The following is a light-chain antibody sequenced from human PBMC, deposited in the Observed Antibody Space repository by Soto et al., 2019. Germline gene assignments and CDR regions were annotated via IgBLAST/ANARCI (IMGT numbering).Light chain of an antibody. CDR2: GAS. CDR1: ESLSSAY. CDR3: QQYGSSPPKT. V-gene: IGKV3-20*01. J-gene: IGKJ1*01. Sequence: EIVLTQSPGTLSLSPGEIATLSFSASESLSSAYLAWYQQKPGQAPRLLLYGASTRATGIPDRFSGSGSGTEFTLTISRLEPEDLAVYYCQQYGSSPPKTFGQGTKVDIK.